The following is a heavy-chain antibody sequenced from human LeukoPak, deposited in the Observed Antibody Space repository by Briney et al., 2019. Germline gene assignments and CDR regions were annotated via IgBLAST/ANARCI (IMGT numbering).Heavy chain of an antibody. V-gene: IGHV4-30-2*01. CDR3: ARQLWFGDLDY. D-gene: IGHD3-10*01. CDR1: GGSISSGGYY. Sequence: SETLSLTCTVSGGSISSGGYYWSWIRQPPGKGLEWIGYIYHSGSTYYNPSLKSRVTISVDRSKNQFSLKLSSVTAADTAVYYCARQLWFGDLDYWGQGTLVTVSS. J-gene: IGHJ4*02. CDR2: IYHSGST.